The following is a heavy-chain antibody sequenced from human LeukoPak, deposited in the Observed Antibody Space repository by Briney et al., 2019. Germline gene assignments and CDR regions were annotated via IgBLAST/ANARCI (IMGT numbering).Heavy chain of an antibody. Sequence: GGSLRLSCAASGFTFSNYAMSWVHQVPGKGLEWVSVIGSGGDNAYYADSVKGRFTISRDNSMNTLYLQMNSLRVEDTALYYCARAATVLGAFDIWGQGTMVTVSS. CDR1: GFTFSNYA. CDR3: ARAATVLGAFDI. J-gene: IGHJ3*02. D-gene: IGHD4-11*01. V-gene: IGHV3-23*01. CDR2: IGSGGDNA.